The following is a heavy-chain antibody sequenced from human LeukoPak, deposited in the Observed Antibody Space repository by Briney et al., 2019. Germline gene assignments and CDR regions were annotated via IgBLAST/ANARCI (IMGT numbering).Heavy chain of an antibody. CDR1: GLTFSSYS. CDR3: ARDFRATVTTPEDY. D-gene: IGHD4-17*01. J-gene: IGHJ4*02. V-gene: IGHV3-21*01. CDR2: ISSSSSYI. Sequence: GGSLRLSCAASGLTFSSYSMNWVRQAPGKGLEWVSSISSSSSYIYYADSVKGRFTISRDNAKNSLYLQMNSLRAEDTAVYYCARDFRATVTTPEDYWGQGTLVTVSS.